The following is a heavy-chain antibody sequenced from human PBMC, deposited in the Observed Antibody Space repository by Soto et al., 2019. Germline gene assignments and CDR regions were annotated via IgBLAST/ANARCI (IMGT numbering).Heavy chain of an antibody. Sequence: TDTLSLTCAVCGGSFSGYYWSWIHQHPGKGLEWIGEINHSGSTNYNPSLKSRVTISVDTSKNQFSLKLSSVTAADTAVYYCARGRLGTIFGASLYYYYGMDVWGHGSTVTVFS. CDR3: ARGRLGTIFGASLYYYYGMDV. D-gene: IGHD3-3*01. CDR2: INHSGST. J-gene: IGHJ6*02. CDR1: GGSFSGYY. V-gene: IGHV4-34*01.